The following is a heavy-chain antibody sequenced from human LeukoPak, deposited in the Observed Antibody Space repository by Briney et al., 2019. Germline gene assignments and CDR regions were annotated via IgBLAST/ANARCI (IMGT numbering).Heavy chain of an antibody. CDR1: GYTFTGYY. J-gene: IGHJ4*02. D-gene: IGHD4-17*01. V-gene: IGHV1-2*02. Sequence: ASVKVSCKASGYTFTGYYMHWVRQAPGQGLEWMGWINPNSGATKYAQRFQDRVTMTRDTSISTAYMELSRLRSDDTAVYYCATWTTTTDFDYWGQGTLVTVSS. CDR3: ATWTTTTDFDY. CDR2: INPNSGAT.